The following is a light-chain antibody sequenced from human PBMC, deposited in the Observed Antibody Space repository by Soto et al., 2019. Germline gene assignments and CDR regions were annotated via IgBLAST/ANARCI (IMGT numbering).Light chain of an antibody. CDR1: QTVTSTY. V-gene: IGKV3-20*01. Sequence: EMVMTQSPATLSVSPGERATLSCRASQTVTSTYLAWYQQKPGQAPRLLIYGASSRATGIPDRFSGSGSGTDFTLTISRLEPEDFAVYYCQQYSSSLITFGQGTRLEIK. J-gene: IGKJ5*01. CDR2: GAS. CDR3: QQYSSSLIT.